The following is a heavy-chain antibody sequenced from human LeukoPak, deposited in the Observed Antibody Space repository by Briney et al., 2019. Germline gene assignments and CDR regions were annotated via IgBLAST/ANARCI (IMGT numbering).Heavy chain of an antibody. D-gene: IGHD3-10*01. J-gene: IGHJ4*02. CDR1: GYSFTTYW. CDR3: ARHGVRGVIMSPFDY. CDR2: IYPGDSDT. V-gene: IGHV5-51*01. Sequence: GESLRISCKNSGYSFTTYWIGWVRQMPGKGLEWMGTIYPGDSDTRYSPSFQGQVTISADKSISTAYLQWSSLKASDTAMYYCARHGVRGVIMSPFDYWGQGTLVTVSS.